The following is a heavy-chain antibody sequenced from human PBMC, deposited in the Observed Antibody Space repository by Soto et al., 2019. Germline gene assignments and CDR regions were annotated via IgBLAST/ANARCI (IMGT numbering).Heavy chain of an antibody. CDR2: IYYSGST. CDR1: GGSISSYY. CDR3: ASVLAGVPPGPYYYGMDV. J-gene: IGHJ6*02. V-gene: IGHV4-59*01. Sequence: PSETLSLTCTVSGGSISSYYWSWIRQPPGKGLEWIGYIYYSGSTNYNPSLKSRVTISVDTSKNQFSLKLSSVTAADTAVYYCASVLAGVPPGPYYYGMDVWGQGTTVTVSS. D-gene: IGHD3-3*02.